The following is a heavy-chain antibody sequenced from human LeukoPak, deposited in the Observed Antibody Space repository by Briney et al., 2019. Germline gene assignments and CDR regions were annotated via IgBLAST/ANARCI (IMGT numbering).Heavy chain of an antibody. CDR1: GFTFTTYA. Sequence: GGSVRLSCAASGFTFTTYAMTWVRQAPGKGLEWVSGMIVSGAGRYYADSVQGRFTISRDNSKNTLFLQMNSLRAEDTATYYCTRYAGWSFDYWGQGVQVTVSS. CDR3: TRYAGWSFDY. D-gene: IGHD3-16*01. V-gene: IGHV3-23*01. CDR2: MIVSGAGR. J-gene: IGHJ4*02.